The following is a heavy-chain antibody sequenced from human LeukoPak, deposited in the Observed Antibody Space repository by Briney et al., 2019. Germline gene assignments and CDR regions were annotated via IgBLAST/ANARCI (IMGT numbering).Heavy chain of an antibody. V-gene: IGHV4-59*01. CDR3: ASSHYYDSSGSIDY. J-gene: IGHJ4*02. CDR2: IYYSGST. D-gene: IGHD3-22*01. CDR1: GGSISSYY. Sequence: SETLSLTCTVSGGSISSYYWSWIRQPPGKGPEWIGYIYYSGSTNYNPSLKSRVTISVDTSKNQFSLKLSSVTAADTAVYYCASSHYYDSSGSIDYWGQGTLVTVSS.